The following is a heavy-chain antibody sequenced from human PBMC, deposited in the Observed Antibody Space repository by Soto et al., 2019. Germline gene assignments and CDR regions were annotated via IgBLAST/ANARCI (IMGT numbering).Heavy chain of an antibody. J-gene: IGHJ5*02. Sequence: ASVKVSCKASGYSFTNYDINWLRQAPGQGLEWMGWISAYNGDTNYAQKLQGRVTMTTDTSTSTAYMELRSLRSDDTAVYYCARSGLPDPVVVVGHTPLDPWGQGTLVTVSS. V-gene: IGHV1-18*01. CDR1: GYSFTNYD. CDR3: ARSGLPDPVVVVGHTPLDP. D-gene: IGHD2-15*01. CDR2: ISAYNGDT.